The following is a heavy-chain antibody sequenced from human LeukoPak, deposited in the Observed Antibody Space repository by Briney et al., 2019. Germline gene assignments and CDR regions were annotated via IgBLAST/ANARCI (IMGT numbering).Heavy chain of an antibody. D-gene: IGHD3/OR15-3a*01. CDR1: GGTFSSYA. Sequence: SVKVSCMTSGGTFSSYAISWVRQAPGQGLEWMGGIITIFGTAKYAQKFQGRVTITADESTTTAYMELSSLRSEDTAVYYCARDTPLGLENWFDPWGQGTLVTVSS. CDR2: IITIFGTA. CDR3: ARDTPLGLENWFDP. J-gene: IGHJ5*02. V-gene: IGHV1-69*13.